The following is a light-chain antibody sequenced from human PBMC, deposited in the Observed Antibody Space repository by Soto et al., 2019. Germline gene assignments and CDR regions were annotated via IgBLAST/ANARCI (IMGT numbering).Light chain of an antibody. CDR2: EAS. CDR3: QHYSTYV. V-gene: IGKV1-5*03. CDR1: QSISKW. Sequence: DIQPTQSASTLAAAFGGRVTITCRASQSISKWLAWYQQKPGKAPKLMIYEASSLEPGVPSRFSGSGSGTEFTLTISSLQPDDFATYYCQHYSTYVFGQGTKVDIK. J-gene: IGKJ1*01.